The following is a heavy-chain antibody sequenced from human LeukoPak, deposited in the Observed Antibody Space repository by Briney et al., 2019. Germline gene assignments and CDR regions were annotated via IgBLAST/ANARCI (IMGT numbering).Heavy chain of an antibody. Sequence: GGSLRLSCAASGFTVSSSYMNLVRQAPGKGLEWVSLIFSGGGTYYADSVKGRFTISRDNSKNTLFLQMNSLRAEDTAVYYCARGGVVYPDSFDIWGRGTMVTVSS. CDR2: IFSGGGT. V-gene: IGHV3-66*01. J-gene: IGHJ3*02. CDR3: ARGGVVYPDSFDI. D-gene: IGHD2-15*01. CDR1: GFTVSSSY.